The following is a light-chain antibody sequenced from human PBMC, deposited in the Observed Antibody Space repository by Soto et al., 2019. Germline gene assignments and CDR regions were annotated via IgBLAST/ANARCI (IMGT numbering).Light chain of an antibody. J-gene: IGKJ1*01. CDR1: ESLVYSNGNTY. Sequence: DIVMTQTPLSVSVTLGQPAAISFSSSESLVYSNGNTYLSWYHQRPVQPPRLLIHRVANRFSGVPERFSGSGAGTDFTLEISRVEAEDVGMYYCMQGTLWWTFGQGTKVEI. CDR2: RVA. V-gene: IGKV2-24*01. CDR3: MQGTLWWT.